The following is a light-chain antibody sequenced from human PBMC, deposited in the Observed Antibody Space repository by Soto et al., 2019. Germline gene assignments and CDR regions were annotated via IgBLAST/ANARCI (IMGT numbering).Light chain of an antibody. J-gene: IGLJ1*01. CDR2: GNN. V-gene: IGLV1-40*01. Sequence: QSVLTQPPSVSGAPGQGVTISCTGSSSNIGAGYGVNWYQHLPGTASKLLIYGNNNRPSGVPDRFSASKSGPSASLAITGLQADDEADYYCQSYDSSLSAPYVFGTGTKVTVL. CDR1: SSNIGAGYG. CDR3: QSYDSSLSAPYV.